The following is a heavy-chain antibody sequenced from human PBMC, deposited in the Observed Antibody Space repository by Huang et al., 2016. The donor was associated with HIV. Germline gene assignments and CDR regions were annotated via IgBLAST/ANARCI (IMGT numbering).Heavy chain of an antibody. CDR2: IYISGST. Sequence: QVQLQESGPGLVKPSQTLSLTCTVSGASISSGSYYWTWIRQPAGKGLEWIGHIYISGSTNYNPSLKSRVTISIDTSKNHFSLRLNSVTAADTAVYYCATWPPGSQMRAFDIWGPGTMITVSS. J-gene: IGHJ3*02. V-gene: IGHV4-61*09. CDR1: GASISSGSYY. D-gene: IGHD2-15*01. CDR3: ATWPPGSQMRAFDI.